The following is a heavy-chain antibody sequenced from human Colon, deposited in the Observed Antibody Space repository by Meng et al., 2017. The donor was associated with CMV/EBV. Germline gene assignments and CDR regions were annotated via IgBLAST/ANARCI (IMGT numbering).Heavy chain of an antibody. CDR1: GLSVSNDYW. V-gene: IGHV4-4*02. Sequence: VPLQESGPRLGTPSGTLSLTCAVSGLSVSNDYWWTWVRQAPGKGLEWIGEVSQDGRTNSNPSLKSRLSMSVDKSKNQFSLNLRSVTAADTASYFCASASGWWRIDYWGHGTLVTVSS. D-gene: IGHD6-19*01. J-gene: IGHJ4*01. CDR3: ASASGWWRIDY. CDR2: VSQDGRT.